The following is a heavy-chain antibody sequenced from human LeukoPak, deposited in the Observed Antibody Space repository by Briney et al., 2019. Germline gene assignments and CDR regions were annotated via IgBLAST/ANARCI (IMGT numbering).Heavy chain of an antibody. Sequence: SETLSLTCTVSGGSINTYYWSWIRQPPGKGLEWIGNIYYSGSTNYNPSLMSRVTISVDPSKNEFSLRLSSVTAADTAVYYCARAGSVAGTHWFDPWGQGTLVTVSS. CDR1: GGSINTYY. J-gene: IGHJ5*02. D-gene: IGHD6-19*01. CDR2: IYYSGST. V-gene: IGHV4-59*08. CDR3: ARAGSVAGTHWFDP.